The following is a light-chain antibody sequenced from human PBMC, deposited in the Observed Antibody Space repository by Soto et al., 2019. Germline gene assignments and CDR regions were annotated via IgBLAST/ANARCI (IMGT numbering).Light chain of an antibody. J-gene: IGKJ4*01. Sequence: EIVMTQSPATLSVSPGERATLSCRASQSVSSNLAWYQQKPGQAPRLLIYGASTRATGIPARFSGSGSGTEFTLTISSLQSEDFAVYYCPQYNNLPSLSFGGGTKVEIK. CDR3: PQYNNLPSLS. CDR1: QSVSSN. V-gene: IGKV3-15*01. CDR2: GAS.